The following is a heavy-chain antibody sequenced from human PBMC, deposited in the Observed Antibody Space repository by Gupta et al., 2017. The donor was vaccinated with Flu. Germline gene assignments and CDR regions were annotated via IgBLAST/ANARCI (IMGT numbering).Heavy chain of an antibody. CDR2: IYYSGST. Sequence: QVQLEESGPGLVKPSETLSLTCTVSGGFIASYYWTWVRQPPGKGLEWIGYIYYSGSTTYNPSLESRLTMSVDTSKNQFSLQLSSVTAADTAVYYCARVLYSTSWYEDYWGQGTLVTVPS. CDR3: ARVLYSTSWYEDY. D-gene: IGHD6-13*01. V-gene: IGHV4-59*01. CDR1: GGFIASYY. J-gene: IGHJ4*02.